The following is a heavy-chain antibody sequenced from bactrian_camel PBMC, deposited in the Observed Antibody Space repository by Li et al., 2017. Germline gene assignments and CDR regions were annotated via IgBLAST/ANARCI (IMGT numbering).Heavy chain of an antibody. Sequence: VQLVESGGAHVQPGGSLRLSCEASGFRFSSYWIYWVRQAPGKGPEWVSSISSGGSRTRYADSVKGRFTISRDNAKNTVYLQMNSLKSEDTALYYCATASRWIESYFDYWGQGTQVTVS. CDR2: ISSGGSRT. D-gene: IGHD3*01. V-gene: IGHV3S1*01. J-gene: IGHJ6*01. CDR3: ATASRWIESYFDY. CDR1: GFRFSSYW.